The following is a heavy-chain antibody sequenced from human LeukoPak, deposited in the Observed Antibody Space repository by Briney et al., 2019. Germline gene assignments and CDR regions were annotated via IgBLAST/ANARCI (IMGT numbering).Heavy chain of an antibody. CDR2: IYTGGST. V-gene: IGHV3-53*01. CDR1: GFTVSSNY. J-gene: IGHJ1*01. CDR3: ARQPFGPGTYLQY. Sequence: PGGSLRLSCAVSGFTVSSNYMSWVRQAPGKGLEWVAVIYTGGSTYYADSVKGRFTISRDNSKNTLYLQMNSLRVEDTAVYYCARQPFGPGTYLQYWGQGTLVIVSS. D-gene: IGHD3-10*01.